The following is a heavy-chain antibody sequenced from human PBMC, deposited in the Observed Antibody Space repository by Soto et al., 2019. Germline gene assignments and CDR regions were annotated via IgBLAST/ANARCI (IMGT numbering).Heavy chain of an antibody. CDR2: ISSSSSTI. D-gene: IGHD3-3*01. V-gene: IGHV3-48*02. Sequence: GGALRLSCAPSGFTFSSYSMNWVRQAPGKGLEWVSYISSSSSTIYYADSVKGRFTISRDNAKNSLYLQMNSLRDEDTAVYYCASHTIFAAYYYYYGMDVWGQGTTVTVSS. CDR3: ASHTIFAAYYYYYGMDV. CDR1: GFTFSSYS. J-gene: IGHJ6*02.